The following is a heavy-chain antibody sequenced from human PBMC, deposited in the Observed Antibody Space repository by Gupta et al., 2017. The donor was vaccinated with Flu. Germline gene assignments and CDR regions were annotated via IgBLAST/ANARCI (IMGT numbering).Heavy chain of an antibody. Sequence: EMQLVESGGGLVQPGGSLRLSCVASAFRFGDHGMHWVRRAPGKGVEWVSGITWNGGRIGYADFVKGRFIISRDDAKNSLFLQLNRLRPEDSAVYYCAKGPLPTLTTIDSWGQGTLVTVSS. J-gene: IGHJ4*02. D-gene: IGHD3-9*01. V-gene: IGHV3-9*01. CDR3: AKGPLPTLTTIDS. CDR1: AFRFGDHG. CDR2: ITWNGGRI.